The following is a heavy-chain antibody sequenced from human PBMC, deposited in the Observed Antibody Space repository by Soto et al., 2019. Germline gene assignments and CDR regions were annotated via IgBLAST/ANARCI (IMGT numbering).Heavy chain of an antibody. CDR1: GDTFISYY. CDR2: INPRGGTT. J-gene: IGHJ5*02. CDR3: AREKGVEGECLQIGRSWFDP. D-gene: IGHD1-1*01. V-gene: IGHV1-46*01. Sequence: QVQLVQSGTEVKKPGASVTVSCRASGDTFISYYIHWVRQAPGQGLEWMGIINPRGGTTSYGQKFRGRVRMTRNTSKSTVYMKLSSLGSEDTTVYYSAREKGVEGECLQIGRSWFDPWGQGSLVTVSS.